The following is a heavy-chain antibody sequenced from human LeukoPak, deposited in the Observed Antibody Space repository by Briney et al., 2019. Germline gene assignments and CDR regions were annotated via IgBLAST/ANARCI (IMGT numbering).Heavy chain of an antibody. D-gene: IGHD6-19*01. J-gene: IGHJ4*02. CDR2: IYYSGST. CDR1: GVSISSYY. CDR3: ARTGYSSGWPYFDY. V-gene: IGHV4-59*08. Sequence: SSETLSLTCTVSGVSISSYYWSWIRQPPGKGLEWIGYIYYSGSTNYNPSLKSRVTISVDTSKNQFSLKLSSVTAADTAVYYCARTGYSSGWPYFDYWGQGTLVTVSS.